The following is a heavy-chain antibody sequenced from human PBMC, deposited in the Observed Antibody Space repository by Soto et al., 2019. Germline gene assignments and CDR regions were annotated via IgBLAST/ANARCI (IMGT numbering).Heavy chain of an antibody. V-gene: IGHV1-3*01. D-gene: IGHD5-12*01. CDR3: ARVSGYYLPDY. CDR2: INAGNGNT. J-gene: IGHJ4*02. CDR1: GYTFNSHA. Sequence: ASVKVSCKASGYTFNSHAIHWVRQAPGQRLEWMGWINAGNGNTKYSQKFQGRVTITRDTSASTAYMELSSLRSEDTAVYYCARVSGYYLPDYWGQGTLVTVSS.